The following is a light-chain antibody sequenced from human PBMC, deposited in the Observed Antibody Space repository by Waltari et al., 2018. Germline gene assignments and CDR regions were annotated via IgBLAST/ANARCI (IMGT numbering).Light chain of an antibody. V-gene: IGLV1-44*01. CDR3: ATWDDSLKGWV. CDR1: SSNIGKNS. J-gene: IGLJ3*02. CDR2: SDH. Sequence: QSVLTQSPSASGTPGQSVTMSCSGSSSNIGKNSVNWYQQVPGTAPKLLIYSDHQRPSGVPARFFGSKSDTSASLAISGLQSDDEADYYCATWDDSLKGWVFGGGTKLTVL.